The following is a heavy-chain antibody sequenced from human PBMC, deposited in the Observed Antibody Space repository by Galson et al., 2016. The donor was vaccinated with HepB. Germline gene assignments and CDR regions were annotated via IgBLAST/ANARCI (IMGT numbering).Heavy chain of an antibody. V-gene: IGHV3-48*04. CDR1: GFTFSSYN. CDR3: ARERGGYCTSTTCERGQLLY. Sequence: SLRLSCAASGFTFSSYNMNWVRQAPGKGLEWVSFIGSPTGTIYYADSVKGRFTISRDNAKNSLFLQMNSLRAADTAEYYCARERGGYCTSTTCERGQLLYWGQGTLVAVSS. D-gene: IGHD2-2*01. CDR2: IGSPTGTI. J-gene: IGHJ4*02.